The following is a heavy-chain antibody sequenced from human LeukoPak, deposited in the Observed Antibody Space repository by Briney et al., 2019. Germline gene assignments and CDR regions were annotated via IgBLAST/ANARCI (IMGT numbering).Heavy chain of an antibody. J-gene: IGHJ4*02. CDR1: GDTFTAYY. V-gene: IGHV1-2*02. CDR2: TNPNTGDT. CDR3: AHFSRSSGVDN. Sequence: ASVKVSCKASGDTFTAYYMHWVRQAPGEGLEWMGWTNPNTGDTKYAQKFQGRVTMTKDASISTAYMDLSRLTYDDTAVYYCAHFSRSSGVDNWGQGTLVIVSS. D-gene: IGHD6-6*01.